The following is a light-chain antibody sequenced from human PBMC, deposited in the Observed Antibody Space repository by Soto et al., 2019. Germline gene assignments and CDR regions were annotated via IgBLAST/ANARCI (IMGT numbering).Light chain of an antibody. CDR1: SSDVGSYDL. CDR2: EDS. Sequence: QSVLTQPASVSGSPGQSISISCTGTSSDVGSYDLVSWYQQHPGKAPKLMIYEDSKRPSGVSTRFSGSKSGNTAPLTISGLQAGDEADYYCCSYAGSRTYVFGTGTKATVL. CDR3: CSYAGSRTYV. J-gene: IGLJ1*01. V-gene: IGLV2-23*01.